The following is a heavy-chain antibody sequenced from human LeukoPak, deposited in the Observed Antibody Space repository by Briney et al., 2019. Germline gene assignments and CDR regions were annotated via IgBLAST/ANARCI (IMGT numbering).Heavy chain of an antibody. V-gene: IGHV4-34*01. CDR3: ARVTMIASLGFDY. CDR2: IYYSGST. Sequence: SETLSLTCAVYGGSFSGYYWSWIRQPPGKGLEWIGYIYYSGSTNYNPSLKSRVTISVDTSKNQFSLKLSSVTAADTAVYYCARVTMIASLGFDYWGQGTLVTVSS. D-gene: IGHD3-22*01. CDR1: GGSFSGYY. J-gene: IGHJ4*02.